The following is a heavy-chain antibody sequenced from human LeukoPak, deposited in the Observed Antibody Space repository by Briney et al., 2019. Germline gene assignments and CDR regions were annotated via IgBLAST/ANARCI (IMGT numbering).Heavy chain of an antibody. Sequence: SVKVSCKASGGTFSSDAISWVRQAPGQGLEWMGRIIPILGVTNTAQKFQGRVTISADKSTSTAYMELSSLRSEDTAVYYCAREMGETEVEVAARAFHNWGQGTLVTVSS. J-gene: IGHJ4*02. D-gene: IGHD2-15*01. V-gene: IGHV1-69*04. CDR1: GGTFSSDA. CDR2: IIPILGVT. CDR3: AREMGETEVEVAARAFHN.